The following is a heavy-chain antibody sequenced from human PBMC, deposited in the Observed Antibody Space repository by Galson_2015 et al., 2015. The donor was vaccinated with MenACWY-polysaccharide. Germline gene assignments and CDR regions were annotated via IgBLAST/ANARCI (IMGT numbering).Heavy chain of an antibody. D-gene: IGHD3-22*01. CDR3: AREDSGGYYQLDY. V-gene: IGHV3-21*01. J-gene: IGHJ4*02. Sequence: SLRLSCAATGFIFSRNNMNWVRQAPGKGLEWVSSISGSGSYKHYGDSVKGRFTISRDNVRNSLYLQMNSLRAEDTAVYYCAREDSGGYYQLDYWGQGTLVTVS. CDR2: ISGSGSYK. CDR1: GFIFSRNN.